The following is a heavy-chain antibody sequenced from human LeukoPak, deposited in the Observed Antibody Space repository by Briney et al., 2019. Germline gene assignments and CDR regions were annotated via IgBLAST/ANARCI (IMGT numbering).Heavy chain of an antibody. J-gene: IGHJ6*03. V-gene: IGHV3-23*01. CDR2: ISTSGDYT. D-gene: IGHD2-15*01. Sequence: PGGTLRLSCVAAGFTFRSYGMSWVRQAPGKGLEWVSVISTSGDYTYHADSVKGRFTVSRDDSKNTLHLQMNSLTAEDTAIYYCAKDKGILLRYYMDVWGKGTTVTVSS. CDR1: GFTFRSYG. CDR3: AKDKGILLRYYMDV.